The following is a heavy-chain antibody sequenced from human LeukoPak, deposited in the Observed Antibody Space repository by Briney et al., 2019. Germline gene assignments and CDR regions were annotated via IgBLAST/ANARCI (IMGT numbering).Heavy chain of an antibody. CDR3: ARGLRFLEWLTRPGLEAGSDAFDI. J-gene: IGHJ3*02. D-gene: IGHD3-3*01. Sequence: SETLSLTCTVSGGSISSYYWSWIRQPAGKGLEWIGRIYTSGSTNYNPSLKSRVTMSVDTSKNQFSLKLSSVTAADTAVYYCARGLRFLEWLTRPGLEAGSDAFDIWGQGTMVTVSS. CDR1: GGSISSYY. V-gene: IGHV4-4*07. CDR2: IYTSGST.